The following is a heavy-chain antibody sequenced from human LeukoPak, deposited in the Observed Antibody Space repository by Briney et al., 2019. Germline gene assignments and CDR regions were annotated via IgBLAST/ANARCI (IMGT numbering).Heavy chain of an antibody. D-gene: IGHD4-17*01. CDR2: IYYSGST. V-gene: IGHV4-59*01. CDR1: GGSFSGYY. J-gene: IGHJ4*02. CDR3: ARGFTVTTPDY. Sequence: PSETLSLTCAVYGGSFSGYYWSWIRQPPGKGLEWIGYIYYSGSTDYNPSLKSRVTISVDTSKNQFSLKLISVTAADTAVYYCARGFTVTTPDYWGQGTLVTVSS.